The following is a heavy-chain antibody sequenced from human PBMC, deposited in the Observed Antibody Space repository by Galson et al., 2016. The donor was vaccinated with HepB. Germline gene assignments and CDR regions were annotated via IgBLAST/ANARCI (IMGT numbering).Heavy chain of an antibody. CDR1: GYTFTSYG. CDR2: ISGYNANT. Sequence: SVKVSCKASGYTFTSYGISWVRQAPGQGLEWMGWISGYNANTNYAQKFQGRVTLTTDTSTRTGYMELRSLRSDDTAVYYCARDKRYYDSTGFPPDYWGQGTLVTFSS. V-gene: IGHV1-18*01. J-gene: IGHJ4*02. D-gene: IGHD3-22*01. CDR3: ARDKRYYDSTGFPPDY.